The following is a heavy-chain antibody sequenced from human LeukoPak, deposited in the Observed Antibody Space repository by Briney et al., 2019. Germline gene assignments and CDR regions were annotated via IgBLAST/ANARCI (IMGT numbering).Heavy chain of an antibody. CDR3: ARAMILDY. Sequence: GASVKVSCKASGGTFSSYAISWVRQAPGQGLEWMGGIIPIFATANYAQKLQGRVTMTTDTSTSTAYMELRSLRSDDTAVYYCARAMILDYWGQGTLVTVSS. V-gene: IGHV1-69*05. CDR1: GGTFSSYA. J-gene: IGHJ4*02. D-gene: IGHD3-22*01. CDR2: IIPIFATA.